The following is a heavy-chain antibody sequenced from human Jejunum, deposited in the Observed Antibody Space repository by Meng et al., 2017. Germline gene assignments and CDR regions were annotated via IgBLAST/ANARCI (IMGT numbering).Heavy chain of an antibody. CDR2: AST. J-gene: IGHJ4*02. CDR1: GGSVSRAGYQ. D-gene: IGHD1-26*01. CDR3: ARDHMGSLDY. V-gene: IGHV4-61*08. Sequence: QVPLAESGPGLVRPSETLSLICTVSGGSVSRAGYQWGWIRQPPGKGLEWIGYASTNYNSSLKSRVTISLDTSRNQFSLSLSSVTAADTAVYYCARDHMGSLDYWGQGILVTVSS.